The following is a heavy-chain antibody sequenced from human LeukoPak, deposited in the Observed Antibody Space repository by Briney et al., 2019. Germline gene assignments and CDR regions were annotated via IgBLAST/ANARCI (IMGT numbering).Heavy chain of an antibody. J-gene: IGHJ6*04. CDR3: ARVKEASAFDV. V-gene: IGHV3-21*01. D-gene: IGHD1-26*01. CDR1: GFTFSSYW. CDR2: ISRTGSYI. Sequence: GALRLSCAASGFTFSSYWMHWVRQAPGKGLEWVSSISRTGSYIYYADLVKGRFTISRDNAKNSLYLQMNSLRAEDTAVYYCARVKEASAFDVWGKGTTVTVSS.